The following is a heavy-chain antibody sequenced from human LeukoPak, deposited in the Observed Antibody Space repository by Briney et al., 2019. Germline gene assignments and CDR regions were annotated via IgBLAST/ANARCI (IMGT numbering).Heavy chain of an antibody. J-gene: IGHJ4*02. CDR3: ARSPGGVSAVAGHPFDY. Sequence: SETLSLTCAVYGGSFSGYYWSWVRQPPGKGLEWIGEINHSGSANYNPSLESRVTISVDTSKNQFSLKLSSVTAADTAVYYCARSPGGVSAVAGHPFDYWGQGTLVTVSS. V-gene: IGHV4-34*01. CDR2: INHSGSA. D-gene: IGHD6-19*01. CDR1: GGSFSGYY.